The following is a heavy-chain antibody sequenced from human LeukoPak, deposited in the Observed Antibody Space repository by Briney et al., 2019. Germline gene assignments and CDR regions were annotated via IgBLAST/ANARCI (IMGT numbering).Heavy chain of an antibody. CDR1: GFTFSSYE. D-gene: IGHD1-26*01. V-gene: IGHV3-48*03. CDR3: AKDEVGGHFEY. Sequence: PTGGSLRLTCAASGFTFSSYEMNWVRQAPGKGLEWVSYISSSGSTIYYADSVKGRFTISRDNAKNSLYLQMNSLRAEDTAVYYWAKDEVGGHFEYWGQGTLVTVSS. CDR2: ISSSGSTI. J-gene: IGHJ4*02.